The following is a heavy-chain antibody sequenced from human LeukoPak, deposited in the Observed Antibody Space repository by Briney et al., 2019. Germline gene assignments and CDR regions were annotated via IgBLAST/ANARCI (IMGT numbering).Heavy chain of an antibody. CDR3: AGGWGWYFNL. Sequence: GGSLRLSCAASGFTFSGYCMSWVRQAPGKGLEWVSDIKQDGSKKYYEDLVKGRFTISRDNAKNSLYLQMNSLRAEVTAVYYCAGGWGWYFNLWGRGTLVTVSS. CDR1: GFTFSGYC. J-gene: IGHJ2*01. D-gene: IGHD7-27*01. V-gene: IGHV3-7*03. CDR2: IKQDGSKK.